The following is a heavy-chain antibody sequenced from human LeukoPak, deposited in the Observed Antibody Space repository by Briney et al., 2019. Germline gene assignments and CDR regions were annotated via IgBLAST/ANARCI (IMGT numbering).Heavy chain of an antibody. V-gene: IGHV3-11*04. Sequence: GGSLRLSCAASGFTFSDYYMSWIRQAPGKGLEWVSYISSSGSTIYYADSVKGRFTISRDNAKNSLYLQMNSLRAEDTAVYYCARADSSSWYGAPKNYYYYYMDVWGKGTTVTISS. CDR2: ISSSGSTI. D-gene: IGHD6-13*01. J-gene: IGHJ6*03. CDR1: GFTFSDYY. CDR3: ARADSSSWYGAPKNYYYYYMDV.